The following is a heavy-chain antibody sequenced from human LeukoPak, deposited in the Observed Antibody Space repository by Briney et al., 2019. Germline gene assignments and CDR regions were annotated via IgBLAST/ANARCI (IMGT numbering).Heavy chain of an antibody. D-gene: IGHD3-3*02. J-gene: IGHJ4*02. CDR1: GYTLTSYD. CDR2: MNPNSGRT. Sequence: VKVSCKASGYTLTSYDINWVRQATGQGLEWMGWMNPNSGRTGYAQNFQGRITITRNTSISTAYMELSSLRSEDTAVYYCARDGSQHSSDYWGQGTLVTVSS. V-gene: IGHV1-8*01. CDR3: ARDGSQHSSDY.